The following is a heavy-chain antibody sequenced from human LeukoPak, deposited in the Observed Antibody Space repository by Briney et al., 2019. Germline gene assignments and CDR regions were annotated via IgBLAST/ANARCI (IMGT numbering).Heavy chain of an antibody. D-gene: IGHD6-13*01. CDR2: INPSTGGT. J-gene: IGHJ4*02. CDR3: ASGSSSDY. Sequence: ASVKVSCKTSGFTFTYYYIHWVRQAPGQGPEWMGCINPSTGGTSYAQRFQGRVTMTRDTSISTAYMELNRLGSDDTAVYYCASGSSSDYWGQGTLVTVSS. CDR1: GFTFTYYY. V-gene: IGHV1-2*02.